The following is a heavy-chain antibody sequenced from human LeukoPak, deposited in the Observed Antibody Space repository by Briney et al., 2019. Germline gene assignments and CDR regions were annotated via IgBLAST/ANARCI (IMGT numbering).Heavy chain of an antibody. CDR3: PSGQDSSSLGDY. CDR2: ISAYNGNT. V-gene: IGHV1-18*01. D-gene: IGHD6-6*01. J-gene: IGHJ4*02. Sequence: GASVKVSCKASGYTFTSYGIIWVRQDPGQRLEWLGWISAYNGNTNYAQKLQRRVTMTTDTSTSAAYMELRSLRPDDTAVYYGPSGQDSSSLGDYWGQGTLVTVSS. CDR1: GYTFTSYG.